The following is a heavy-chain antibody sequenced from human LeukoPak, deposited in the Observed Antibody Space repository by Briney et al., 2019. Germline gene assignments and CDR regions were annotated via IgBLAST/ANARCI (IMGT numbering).Heavy chain of an antibody. J-gene: IGHJ4*02. Sequence: GGSLRLSCAASGFTFSSSSMFWFGRPPGRGLEWVSVISGSGAYTYYADPVKGRFTISRDNSKNTLYLQMNSLRAEDTAVYYCAKLHPNYYDSSGYIDYWGQGTLVTVSS. V-gene: IGHV3-23*01. CDR3: AKLHPNYYDSSGYIDY. D-gene: IGHD3-22*01. CDR2: ISGSGAYT. CDR1: GFTFSSSS.